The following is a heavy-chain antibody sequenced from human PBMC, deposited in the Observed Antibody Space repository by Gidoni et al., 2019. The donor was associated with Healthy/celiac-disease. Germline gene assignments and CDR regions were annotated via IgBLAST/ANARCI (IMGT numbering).Heavy chain of an antibody. J-gene: IGHJ6*02. D-gene: IGHD2-2*01. CDR1: FSSYG. V-gene: IGHV3-33*01. CDR3: ARDARFEDCSSTSCYQGGMDV. CDR2: IWYDGSNK. Sequence: FSSYGMHWVRQAPGKGLEWVAVIWYDGSNKYYADSVKGRFTISRDNSKNTLYLQMNSLRAEDTAVYYCARDARFEDCSSTSCYQGGMDVWGQGTTVTVSS.